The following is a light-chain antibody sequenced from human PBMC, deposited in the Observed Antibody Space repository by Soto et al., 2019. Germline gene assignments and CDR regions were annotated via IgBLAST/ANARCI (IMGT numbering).Light chain of an antibody. V-gene: IGLV2-14*01. CDR1: SSDLGSYNY. CDR2: EVN. Sequence: QSALTQPASVSGSPGQSITISCTGTSSDLGSYNYVSWYQHHPGKAPKLMIYEVNNRPSGVSDRFSGSRSGNTASLAISGLQPEDEADYYCSSYTASSTWVFGGGTKVTVL. J-gene: IGLJ3*02. CDR3: SSYTASSTWV.